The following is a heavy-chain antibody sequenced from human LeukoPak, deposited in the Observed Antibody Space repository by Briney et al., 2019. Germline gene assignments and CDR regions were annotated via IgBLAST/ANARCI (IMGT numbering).Heavy chain of an antibody. D-gene: IGHD3-10*01. CDR1: GGSISSSSYY. CDR3: ARHPTYYGSGSHKFYYYYYYMDV. V-gene: IGHV4-39*01. CDR2: IYYSGST. Sequence: KSSETLSLTCTVSGGSISSSSYYWGWIRQPPGKGLEWIGSIYYSGSTYYNPSLKSRVTISVDASKNQFSLKLSSVTAADTAVYYCARHPTYYGSGSHKFYYYYYYMDVWGKGTTVTISS. J-gene: IGHJ6*03.